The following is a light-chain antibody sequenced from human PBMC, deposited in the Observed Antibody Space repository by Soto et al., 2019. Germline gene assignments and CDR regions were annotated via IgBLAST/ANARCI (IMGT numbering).Light chain of an antibody. Sequence: DIQMTQSPSSLSASVGDRVTITCRASQGIRHYLAWYQQKPGKVPKLLIYDASDLETGVPSRFSGSGSGTDFTFTINSLQPEDIATYYCQQYDNLPLTFGGGTKV. J-gene: IGKJ4*01. CDR3: QQYDNLPLT. CDR2: DAS. V-gene: IGKV1-33*01. CDR1: QGIRHY.